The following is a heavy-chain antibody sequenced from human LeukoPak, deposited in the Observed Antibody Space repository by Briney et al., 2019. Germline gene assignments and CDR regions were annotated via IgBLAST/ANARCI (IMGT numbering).Heavy chain of an antibody. D-gene: IGHD3/OR15-3a*01. CDR1: GFTFSSHS. J-gene: IGHJ4*02. CDR2: ISGSGGST. CDR3: AKSRPIDLQPLRQGYYFDY. Sequence: GGSLRLSCAASGFTFSSHSMSWVRQAPGKGLEWVSAISGSGGSTYYADSVKGRFTISRDNSKNTLYLQMNSLRAEDTAVYYCAKSRPIDLQPLRQGYYFDYWGQGTLVTVSS. V-gene: IGHV3-23*01.